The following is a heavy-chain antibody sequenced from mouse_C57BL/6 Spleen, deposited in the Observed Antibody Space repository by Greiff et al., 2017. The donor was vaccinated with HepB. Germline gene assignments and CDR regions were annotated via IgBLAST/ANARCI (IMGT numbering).Heavy chain of an antibody. CDR3: AKCYGSSYYYALDY. CDR1: GFSLTSYG. CDR2: IWRGGST. D-gene: IGHD1-1*01. Sequence: QVQLQQSGPGLVQPSQCLSITCTASGFSLTSYGVHWVRQSPGKGLEWLGVIWRGGSTDYNAAFMSRLSNTKDNHKSQIFFKMNSLQAADTAIYYYAKCYGSSYYYALDYWGQGTSVTVSS. V-gene: IGHV2-5*01. J-gene: IGHJ4*01.